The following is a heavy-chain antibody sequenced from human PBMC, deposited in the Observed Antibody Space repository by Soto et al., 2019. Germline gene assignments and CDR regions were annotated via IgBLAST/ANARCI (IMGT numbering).Heavy chain of an antibody. CDR1: GFTFSSYS. V-gene: IGHV3-48*01. Sequence: GGSLRLSCAASGFTFSSYSMNWVRQAPGKGLEWVSYISSSSSSTIYYADSVKGRFTISRDNAKNSLYLQMNSLRAEDTAVYYCVRETLTGTTPYFDYWGQGTLVTVSS. CDR3: VRETLTGTTPYFDY. D-gene: IGHD1-20*01. CDR2: ISSSSSSTI. J-gene: IGHJ4*02.